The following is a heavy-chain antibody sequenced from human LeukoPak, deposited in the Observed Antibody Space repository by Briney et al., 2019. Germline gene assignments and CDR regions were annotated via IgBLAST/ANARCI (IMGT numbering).Heavy chain of an antibody. J-gene: IGHJ4*02. CDR3: ARGQYSGSCFDN. D-gene: IGHD1-26*01. CDR2: IYYSGST. CDR1: GGSISSYL. V-gene: IGHV4-59*01. Sequence: PSETLSLTCTVSGGSISSYLWSWIRQPPGKGLEWIGYIYYSGSTDYNPSLKSRVTILVDTSKNQFSLKVSSVTAADTAVYYCARGQYSGSCFDNWGQGSLVTVSS.